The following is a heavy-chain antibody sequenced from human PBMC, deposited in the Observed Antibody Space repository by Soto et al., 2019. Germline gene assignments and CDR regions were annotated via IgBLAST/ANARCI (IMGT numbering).Heavy chain of an antibody. CDR2: ISAYNGNT. J-gene: IGHJ5*02. Sequence: QVQLVQSGAEVKKPGASVKVSCKASGYTFPSSGTTWLRRAPGQGLEWMGWISAYNGNTNYAQKLQGRVTMTTDTSTSTAYMELRSLRSDDTAVYYCARTKFRGGGSPALGWFDPWGQGTLVTVSS. V-gene: IGHV1-18*04. D-gene: IGHD2-15*01. CDR1: GYTFPSSG. CDR3: ARTKFRGGGSPALGWFDP.